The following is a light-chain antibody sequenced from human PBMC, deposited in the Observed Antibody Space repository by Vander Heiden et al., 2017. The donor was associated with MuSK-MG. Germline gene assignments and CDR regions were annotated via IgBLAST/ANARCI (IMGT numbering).Light chain of an antibody. V-gene: IGKV3-20*01. CDR2: GAF. Sequence: EIVLPQSPGTLSLSPGERATLSCRASQSVNRNFLTWYQQKPGQAPKVLVYGAFTRATGIPDRFSGGGSETDFTLSISRLEPGDSAVYCCHLYDNPSFTFGRGTNLEIK. CDR3: HLYDNPSFT. CDR1: QSVNRNF. J-gene: IGKJ2*01.